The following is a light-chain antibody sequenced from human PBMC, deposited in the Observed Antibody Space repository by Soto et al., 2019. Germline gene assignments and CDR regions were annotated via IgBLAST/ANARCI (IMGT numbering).Light chain of an antibody. CDR1: QSVSSSY. Sequence: VLSQSPGTLSLSPGERATLSCRARQSVSSSYLAWYQHRPGQAPRLLIYQTSIRAAGIPARFSASGTGTDFTLTISDVQPEDFAVYYCHQRQSWPRTFGQGTKVDIK. V-gene: IGKV3D-20*02. CDR2: QTS. CDR3: HQRQSWPRT. J-gene: IGKJ1*01.